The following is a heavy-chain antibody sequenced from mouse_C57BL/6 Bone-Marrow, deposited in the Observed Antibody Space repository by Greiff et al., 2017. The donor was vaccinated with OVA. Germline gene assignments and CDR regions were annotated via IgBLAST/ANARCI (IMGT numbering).Heavy chain of an antibody. J-gene: IGHJ3*01. CDR1: GFTFSSYA. Sequence: EVKLVESGEGLVKPGGSLKLSCAASGFTFSSYAMSWVRQTPEKRLEWVAYISSGGDYIYYADTVKGRFTISRDNARNTLYLQMSSLKSEDTAMYYCTRVGGYDYDATFAYWGQGTLVTVSA. CDR2: ISSGGDYI. CDR3: TRVGGYDYDATFAY. V-gene: IGHV5-9-1*02. D-gene: IGHD2-4*01.